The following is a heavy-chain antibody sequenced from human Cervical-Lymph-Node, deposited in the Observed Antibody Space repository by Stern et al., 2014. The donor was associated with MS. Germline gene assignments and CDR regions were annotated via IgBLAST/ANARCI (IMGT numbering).Heavy chain of an antibody. D-gene: IGHD5/OR15-5a*01. J-gene: IGHJ4*02. CDR1: GYSFTSYW. CDR3: ARLPYSVYDVGFDY. V-gene: IGHV5-51*01. Sequence: EVQLVESGAEVKKPGESLKVSCKGSGYSFTSYWIGWVRQMPGKGLEWMGVIYPGDSDTRYRPYFQGQVTISADKSISTAYLQWSSLKASDTAMYYCARLPYSVYDVGFDYWGQGTLVTVSS. CDR2: IYPGDSDT.